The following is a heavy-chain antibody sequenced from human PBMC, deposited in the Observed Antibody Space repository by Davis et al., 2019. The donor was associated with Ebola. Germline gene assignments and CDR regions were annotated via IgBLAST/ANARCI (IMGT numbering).Heavy chain of an antibody. CDR1: GGTFSSYT. CDR3: ARHSAPDYGDYEGY. V-gene: IGHV1-18*01. J-gene: IGHJ4*02. CDR2: ISAYNGNT. Sequence: ASVKVSCKTSGGTFSSYTMSWVRQAPGQGLEWMGWISAYNGNTAYAQKLQGRVTMTTDTSTGTAYMELRSLRSDDTAVYYCARHSAPDYGDYEGYWGQGTLVTVSS. D-gene: IGHD4-17*01.